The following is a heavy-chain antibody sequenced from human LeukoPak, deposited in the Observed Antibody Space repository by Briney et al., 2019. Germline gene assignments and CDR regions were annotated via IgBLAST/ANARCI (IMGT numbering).Heavy chain of an antibody. Sequence: MPGGSLRLSCAASGFTFSSYSMNWVRQAPGKGLEWVSSISSSSSYIYYADSVKGRFTISRDNAKNSLYLQMNSLRAEDTAVYYCANDWTSYGPLDAFDIWGQGTMVTVSS. D-gene: IGHD1-1*01. CDR1: GFTFSSYS. CDR3: ANDWTSYGPLDAFDI. CDR2: ISSSSSYI. V-gene: IGHV3-21*01. J-gene: IGHJ3*02.